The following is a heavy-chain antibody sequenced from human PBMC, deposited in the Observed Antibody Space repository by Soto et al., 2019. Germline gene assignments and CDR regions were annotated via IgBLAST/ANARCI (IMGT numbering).Heavy chain of an antibody. CDR3: ASSGWWYFDY. CDR2: IYYSGST. J-gene: IGHJ4*02. D-gene: IGHD6-19*01. CDR1: GGSLSSSSYY. Sequence: PSETLSLTCTGSGGSLSSSSYYWGWLRQPPGKGLEWIGSIYYSGSTYYNPSLKSRVTISVDTSKNQFSLKLSSVTAADTAVYYCASSGWWYFDYWGQGTLVTVSS. V-gene: IGHV4-39*01.